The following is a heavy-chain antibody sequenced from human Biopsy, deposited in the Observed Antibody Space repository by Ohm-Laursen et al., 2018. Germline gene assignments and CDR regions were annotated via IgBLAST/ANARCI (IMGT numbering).Heavy chain of an antibody. CDR3: AREGGRPDGDLHFDY. V-gene: IGHV1-18*01. D-gene: IGHD4-17*01. CDR2: ISGYNGNT. CDR1: GYTFSNYG. J-gene: IGHJ4*02. Sequence: ATVKISCKASGYTFSNYGISWVRQAPGQGLEWMGWISGYNGNTNYAQKFQGRVTMTTDTSTSTAYVELRSLRSDDTAVYYCAREGGRPDGDLHFDYWGQGALVSVSS.